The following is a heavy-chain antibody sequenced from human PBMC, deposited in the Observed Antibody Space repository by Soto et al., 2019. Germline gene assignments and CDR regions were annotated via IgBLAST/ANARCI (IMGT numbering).Heavy chain of an antibody. Sequence: SETLSLTCTVSGGSISSYYWSWIRQPPGKGLEWIGYVYYSGSTDYNPALKSRVTISVDTSRNQFSLKLSSVTAADTAVYYCARGGWYTDYWGQGTLVTVSS. CDR3: ARGGWYTDY. V-gene: IGHV4-59*01. D-gene: IGHD6-19*01. CDR2: VYYSGST. J-gene: IGHJ4*02. CDR1: GGSISSYY.